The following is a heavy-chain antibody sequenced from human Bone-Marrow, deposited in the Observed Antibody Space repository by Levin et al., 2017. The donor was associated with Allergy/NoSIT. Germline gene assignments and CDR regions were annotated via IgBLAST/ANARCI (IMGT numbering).Heavy chain of an antibody. CDR3: VKDTLRRAAGARGLGVLDY. V-gene: IGHV3-64D*06. CDR2: ISSNGGST. CDR1: GFTFSSYA. D-gene: IGHD6-13*01. Sequence: GGSLRLSCSASGFTFSSYAMHWVRQAPGKGLEYVSAISSNGGSTYYADSVKGRFTISRENSKNTLYLQMSSLRAEDTAVYYCVKDTLRRAAGARGLGVLDYWGQGTLVTVSS. J-gene: IGHJ4*02.